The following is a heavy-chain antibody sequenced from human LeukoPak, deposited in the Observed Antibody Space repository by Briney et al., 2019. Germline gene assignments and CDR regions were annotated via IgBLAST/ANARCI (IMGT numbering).Heavy chain of an antibody. CDR2: IYYSGST. J-gene: IGHJ4*02. CDR3: ARESIAARQYYFDY. Sequence: SETLSLTCTVSGGSLSSYYWSWIRQPPGKGLEWIGYIYYSGSTNYNPSLQSRGTISVDTSKNQFSLKLSSVTAAVTAVYYCARESIAARQYYFDYWVQGTLVTVSS. V-gene: IGHV4-59*08. D-gene: IGHD6-6*01. CDR1: GGSLSSYY.